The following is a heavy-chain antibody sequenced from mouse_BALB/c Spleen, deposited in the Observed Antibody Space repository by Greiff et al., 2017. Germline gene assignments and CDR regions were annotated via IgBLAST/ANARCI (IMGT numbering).Heavy chain of an antibody. CDR1: GYSITSDYA. Sequence: VQLQQSGPGLVKPSQSLSLTCTVTGYSITSDYAWNWIRQFPGNKLEWMGYISYSGSTSYNPSLKSRISITRDTSKNQFFLQLNSVTTEDTATYYCARWGNDYDDAMDYWGQGTSVTGSS. CDR2: ISYSGST. V-gene: IGHV3-2*02. J-gene: IGHJ4*01. D-gene: IGHD2-4*01. CDR3: ARWGNDYDDAMDY.